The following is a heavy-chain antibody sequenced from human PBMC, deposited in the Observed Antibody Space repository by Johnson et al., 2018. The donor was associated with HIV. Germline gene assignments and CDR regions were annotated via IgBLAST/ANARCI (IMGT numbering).Heavy chain of an antibody. V-gene: IGHV3-13*01. CDR3: ARGLGWDTNLAFDI. J-gene: IGHJ3*02. D-gene: IGHD4-11*01. Sequence: EVQLVESGGGLVQPGGSLRLSCAASGFTFSTYDMHWVRQAPGKGLEWVSFFGTIFATQYAGSVKGRFTTSRDNDKNSFFLQMNSLRDADTAVYYCARGLGWDTNLAFDIWGQGTVVTVSS. CDR2: FGTIFAT. CDR1: GFTFSTYD.